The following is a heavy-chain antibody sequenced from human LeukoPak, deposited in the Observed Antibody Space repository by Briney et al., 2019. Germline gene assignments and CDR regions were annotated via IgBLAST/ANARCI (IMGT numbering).Heavy chain of an antibody. CDR3: ARELYGEATPNWFDP. Sequence: PSETLSLTCTVSGGSITTHYWSWIRQPPGKGLEWIGYIYYTGSTNSNPSLKSRVTISVDTSKKQFSLKLSSVTAADTAVYYCARELYGEATPNWFDPWGQGTLVTVSS. CDR1: GGSITTHY. V-gene: IGHV4-59*11. D-gene: IGHD3-10*01. CDR2: IYYTGST. J-gene: IGHJ5*02.